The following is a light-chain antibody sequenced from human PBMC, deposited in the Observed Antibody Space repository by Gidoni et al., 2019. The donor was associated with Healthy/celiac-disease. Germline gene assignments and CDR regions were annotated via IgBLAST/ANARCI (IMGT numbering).Light chain of an antibody. J-gene: IGKJ4*01. CDR1: QSVSSY. Sequence: EIVFTQSPATLSLSPGERATLSCRASQSVSSYLAWYQQKPGQAPRLLIYDASNRAPGIPARFSGSGSGTDFTLNISSLEPEDFAVYYCQQRSNWPPLTFGGXTKVEIK. CDR3: QQRSNWPPLT. CDR2: DAS. V-gene: IGKV3-11*01.